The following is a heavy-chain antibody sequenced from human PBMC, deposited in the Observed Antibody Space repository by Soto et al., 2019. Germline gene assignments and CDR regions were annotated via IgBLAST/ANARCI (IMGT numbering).Heavy chain of an antibody. CDR2: IIPIFGTA. J-gene: IGHJ6*02. CDR1: GGTFSSYA. Sequence: QVHLVQSGAEVKKPGSSVKVSCKASGGTFSSYAISWVRQPPGQGLEWMGGIIPIFGTANYAQQFQGRVTITADESTSTAYMELSSLRSDDTAVYYCARDRPALLLTYYGMDVWGQGTTVTVSS. D-gene: IGHD2-15*01. V-gene: IGHV1-69*01. CDR3: ARDRPALLLTYYGMDV.